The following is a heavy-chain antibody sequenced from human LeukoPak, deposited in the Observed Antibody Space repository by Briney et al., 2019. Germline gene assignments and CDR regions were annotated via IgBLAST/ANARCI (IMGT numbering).Heavy chain of an antibody. CDR1: GFTFSSYS. CDR3: ARGGREYSSSYNWFDP. V-gene: IGHV3-21*01. CDR2: ISSSSSYI. J-gene: IGHJ5*02. D-gene: IGHD6-6*01. Sequence: GSLRLSCAASGFTFSSYSMNWVRQAPGKGLEWVSSISSSSSYIYYADSVKGRFTISRDNAKNSLYLQMNSLRAEDTAVYYCARGGREYSSSYNWFDPWGQGTLVTVSS.